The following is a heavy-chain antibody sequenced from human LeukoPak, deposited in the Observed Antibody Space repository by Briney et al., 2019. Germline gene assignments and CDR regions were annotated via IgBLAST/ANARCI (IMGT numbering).Heavy chain of an antibody. CDR2: IIGDGTRT. CDR3: LRVDDTNGHNWFDP. D-gene: IGHD2-8*01. CDR1: GFSFSYYW. V-gene: IGHV3-74*01. Sequence: GGSLRLSCAASGFSFSYYWMHWVRQGSGKGPVWVSRIIGDGTRTDYADSVKGRFTISRDNAKSTLYLQMNSLTVEDTAVYYCLRVDDTNGHNWFDPWGQGTLVAVSS. J-gene: IGHJ5*02.